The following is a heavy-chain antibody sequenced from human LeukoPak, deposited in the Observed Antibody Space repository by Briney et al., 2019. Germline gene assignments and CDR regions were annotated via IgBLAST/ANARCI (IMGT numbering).Heavy chain of an antibody. D-gene: IGHD6-19*01. CDR3: ARVLGFSSGYYGYYFDY. J-gene: IGHJ4*02. CDR1: GFIFSDYY. V-gene: IGHV3-11*01. Sequence: GGSLRLSCAASGFIFSDYYMSWIRQAPGKGLEWVSYISSSGSTIYYADSVKGRFTISRDNVKNSLYVQMNSLRAEDTAVYYCARVLGFSSGYYGYYFDYWGQGTVVTVSS. CDR2: ISSSGSTI.